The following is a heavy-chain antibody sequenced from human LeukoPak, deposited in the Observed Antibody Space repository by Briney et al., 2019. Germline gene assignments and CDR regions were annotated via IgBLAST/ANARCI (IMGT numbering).Heavy chain of an antibody. J-gene: IGHJ4*02. D-gene: IGHD2-15*01. CDR3: VRLKGSYFDY. CDR1: GFPLSSYS. CDR2: ISSSGSAI. Sequence: GGSLRLSCAASGFPLSSYSINWVRQAPGKGLEWVSYISSSGSAIYYVDSVKGRFTVSRDNAKNSLCLQMNSPRAEDTAVYYCVRLKGSYFDYWGQGALVTVSS. V-gene: IGHV3-48*01.